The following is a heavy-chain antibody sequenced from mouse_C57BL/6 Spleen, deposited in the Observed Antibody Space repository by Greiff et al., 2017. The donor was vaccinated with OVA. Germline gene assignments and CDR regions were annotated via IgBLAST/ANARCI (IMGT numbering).Heavy chain of an antibody. J-gene: IGHJ3*01. V-gene: IGHV1-47*01. CDR3: ARIRDYDEGFAY. Sequence: QVHVKQSGAELVKPGASVKMSCKASGYTFTTYPIEWMKQNHGKSLEWIGNFHPYNDDTKYNEKFKGKATLTVEKSSSTVYLELSRLPSDDSAVYYCARIRDYDEGFAYWGQGTLVTVSA. CDR1: GYTFTTYP. D-gene: IGHD2-4*01. CDR2: FHPYNDDT.